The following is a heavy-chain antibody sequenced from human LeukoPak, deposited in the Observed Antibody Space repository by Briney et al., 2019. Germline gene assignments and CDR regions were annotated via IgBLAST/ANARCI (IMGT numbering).Heavy chain of an antibody. CDR3: ARDKGRRYYDFWSGYYTEPDY. J-gene: IGHJ4*02. CDR2: ISAYNGNT. Sequence: ASVKVSCKASGYTFTSYGISWVRQAPGQGRERMGWISAYNGNTNYAQKLQGRDTITTDTSTSTAYMELRSLRSDDTAVYYCARDKGRRYYDFWSGYYTEPDYWGQGTLVTVSS. D-gene: IGHD3-3*01. CDR1: GYTFTSYG. V-gene: IGHV1-18*01.